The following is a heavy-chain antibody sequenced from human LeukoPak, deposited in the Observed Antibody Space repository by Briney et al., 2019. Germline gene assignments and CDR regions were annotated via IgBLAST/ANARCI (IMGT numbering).Heavy chain of an antibody. D-gene: IGHD3-3*01. CDR2: ISSSGSTI. J-gene: IGHJ5*02. Sequence: GGSLRLSCAASGFTFSDYYMSWIRQAPGKGLEWVSYISSSGSTIYYADSVKGRFTISRDNAKNSLYLQMNSLRAEDTAVYYCARDVDDFWSGSHNWFDPWGQGTLVTVSS. V-gene: IGHV3-11*04. CDR3: ARDVDDFWSGSHNWFDP. CDR1: GFTFSDYY.